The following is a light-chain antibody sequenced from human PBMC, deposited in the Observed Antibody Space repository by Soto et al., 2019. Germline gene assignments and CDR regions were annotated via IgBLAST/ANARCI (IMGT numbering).Light chain of an antibody. Sequence: EIVLTQSPGTLSLSPGERATLSCRASQSVSSNYLAWYQQKPGQATRLLIYGASSRANGVQDRFSGSGSGTDFTLTISRLEPEDFAVYYCQEYGSSRTFGQGTKV. CDR2: GAS. CDR3: QEYGSSRT. J-gene: IGKJ1*01. V-gene: IGKV3-20*01. CDR1: QSVSSNY.